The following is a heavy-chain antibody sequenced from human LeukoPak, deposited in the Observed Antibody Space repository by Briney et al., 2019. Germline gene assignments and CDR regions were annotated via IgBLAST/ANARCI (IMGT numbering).Heavy chain of an antibody. CDR1: GYTFTSYG. J-gene: IGHJ4*02. CDR2: ISVYNGNT. CDR3: ARLGGQYQLLSLGY. Sequence: GASVKVSCKASGYTFTSYGISWVRQAPGQGLEWMGWISVYNGNTSYAQKLQGRVTMTTDTSTSTAYMELRSLRSDDTAVYYCARLGGQYQLLSLGYWGQGTLVTVSS. D-gene: IGHD2-2*01. V-gene: IGHV1-18*01.